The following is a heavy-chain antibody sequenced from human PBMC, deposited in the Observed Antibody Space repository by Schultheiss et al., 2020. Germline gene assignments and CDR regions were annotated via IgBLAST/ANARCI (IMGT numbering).Heavy chain of an antibody. Sequence: GGSLRLSCAASGFTFSDHYMDWVRQAPGKGLEWVGRTRNKAKSYTTEYAASVKGRFTISREDSKNSLYLQMNSLKTEETAVYYCARVSVGDIEGGMGDSWGQGTLVTVSS. V-gene: IGHV3-72*01. CDR3: ARVSVGDIEGGMGDS. D-gene: IGHD2-21*01. CDR2: TRNKAKSYTT. J-gene: IGHJ4*02. CDR1: GFTFSDHY.